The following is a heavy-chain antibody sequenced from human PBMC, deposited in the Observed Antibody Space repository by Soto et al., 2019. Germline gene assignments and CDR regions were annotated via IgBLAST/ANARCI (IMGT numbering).Heavy chain of an antibody. CDR2: IIPILGIA. Sequence: QVQLVQSGAEVKKPGSSVKVSCKASGGTFSSYTISWVRQAPGQGLEWMGRIIPILGIANYAQKFQGRVTLTADKSTSTAYMELSSLRSEDTAVYYCASGQPGGNAFDIWGQGTMVTVSS. CDR3: ASGQPGGNAFDI. J-gene: IGHJ3*02. V-gene: IGHV1-69*02. D-gene: IGHD6-13*01. CDR1: GGTFSSYT.